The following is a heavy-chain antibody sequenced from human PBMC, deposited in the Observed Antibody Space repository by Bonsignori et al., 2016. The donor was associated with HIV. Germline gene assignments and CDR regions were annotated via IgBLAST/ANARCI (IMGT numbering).Heavy chain of an antibody. V-gene: IGHV1-2*02. CDR3: ASFGAGKYSSGWFDY. D-gene: IGHD6-19*01. Sequence: WVRQAPGQGLEWMGWINPKSGGTNYAQKFQGRVTMTRDTSISTAYMELSRLRSDDTAVYYCASFGAGKYSSGWFDYWGQGTLVTVSS. CDR2: INPKSGGT. J-gene: IGHJ4*02.